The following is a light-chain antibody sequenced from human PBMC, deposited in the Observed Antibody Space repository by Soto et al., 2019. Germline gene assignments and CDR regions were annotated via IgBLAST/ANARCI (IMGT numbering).Light chain of an antibody. CDR2: GAS. J-gene: IGKJ1*01. Sequence: EIVLTQSPGTLSLSPGERATLSCRASQRVSSSYLAWYQQKPGQAPRLLNYGASSRATGIPDRFSGSGSGTDFTLTISRLEPEDFAVYYCQHPWTFGQGTKVDIK. CDR1: QRVSSSY. V-gene: IGKV3-20*01. CDR3: QHPWT.